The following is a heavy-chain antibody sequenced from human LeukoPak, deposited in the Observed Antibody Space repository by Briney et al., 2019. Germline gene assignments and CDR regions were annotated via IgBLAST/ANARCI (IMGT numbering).Heavy chain of an antibody. V-gene: IGHV4-4*02. J-gene: IGHJ4*02. Sequence: TSETLSLTCAVSGGSISSSNWWSWVRQPPGKGLEWIGEIYHSGSTNYNPSLKSRVTISVDKSKNQFSLKLSSVTAADTAVYYCARCAYSSGYQMIEYWGQGTLVTVSS. CDR2: IYHSGST. D-gene: IGHD3-22*01. CDR3: ARCAYSSGYQMIEY. CDR1: GGSISSSNW.